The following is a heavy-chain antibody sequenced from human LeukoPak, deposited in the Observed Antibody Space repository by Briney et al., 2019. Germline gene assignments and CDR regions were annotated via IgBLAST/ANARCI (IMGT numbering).Heavy chain of an antibody. J-gene: IGHJ6*02. V-gene: IGHV3-30*18. CDR1: GFTFSSYG. CDR3: AKGYYGMDV. Sequence: PGRSLRLSCAASGFTFSSYGMHWVRQAPGKGLEWVAVISYDGSNKYYVDSVKGRFTISRDNSKNTLSLQMNSLRAEDTAVYYCAKGYYGMDVWGQGTTVTVSS. CDR2: ISYDGSNK.